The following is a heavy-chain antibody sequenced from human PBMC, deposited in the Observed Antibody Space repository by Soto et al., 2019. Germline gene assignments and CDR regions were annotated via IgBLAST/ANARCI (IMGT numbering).Heavy chain of an antibody. CDR1: GFTFSSYA. Sequence: GGSLRLSCAASGFTFSSYAMSWVRQAPGKGLEWVSAISGSGGSTYYADSVKGRFTISRDNSKNTLYLQMNSLRAEDTAAYYCAKVAQSTVVTYPPIRGAFDIWGQGTMVTVSS. V-gene: IGHV3-23*01. J-gene: IGHJ3*02. D-gene: IGHD4-17*01. CDR2: ISGSGGST. CDR3: AKVAQSTVVTYPPIRGAFDI.